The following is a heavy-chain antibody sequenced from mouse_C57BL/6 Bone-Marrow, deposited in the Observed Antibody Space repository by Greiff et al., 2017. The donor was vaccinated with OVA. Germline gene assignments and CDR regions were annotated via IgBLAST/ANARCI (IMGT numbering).Heavy chain of an antibody. J-gene: IGHJ4*01. Sequence: VQLQQSGAGLVRPGASVTLSCKASGYTFTDYEMHWVKQTPVHGLEWIGAIDPETGGTAYNQKFKGKAILTADKSSSTAYMELRSLTSEDSAVYYCTRGGYYGSRYYAMDYWGQGTSVTVSS. V-gene: IGHV1-15*01. D-gene: IGHD1-1*01. CDR2: IDPETGGT. CDR1: GYTFTDYE. CDR3: TRGGYYGSRYYAMDY.